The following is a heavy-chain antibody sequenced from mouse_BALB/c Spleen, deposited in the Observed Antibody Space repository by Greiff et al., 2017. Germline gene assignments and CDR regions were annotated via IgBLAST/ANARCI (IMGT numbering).Heavy chain of an antibody. V-gene: IGHV5-17*02. CDR2: ISSGSSTI. Sequence: EVKLVESGGGLVQPGGSRKLSCAASGFTFSSFGMHWVRQAPEQGLEWVAYISSGSSTIYYADTVKGRFTISRDNPKNTLFLQLTSLRSEDTAMYYCARSPYDYDVDYWGQGTTLTVSS. CDR3: ARSPYDYDVDY. CDR1: GFTFSSFG. J-gene: IGHJ2*01. D-gene: IGHD2-4*01.